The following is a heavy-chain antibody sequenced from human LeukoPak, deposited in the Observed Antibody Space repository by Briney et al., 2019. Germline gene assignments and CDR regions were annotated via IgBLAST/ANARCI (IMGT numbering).Heavy chain of an antibody. CDR3: ARARYVNSFYAFDI. Sequence: PSETLSLTCTVSGCSISSYYWSWIRLPPGKGLDWIGYLSKSGNTNYIPSLKTRGTIFGDTYKNQFFLKLSFVTAADTAVYYCARARYVNSFYAFDIWGQGTLVTVSS. CDR2: LSKSGNT. V-gene: IGHV4-59*01. CDR1: GCSISSYY. J-gene: IGHJ3*02. D-gene: IGHD3-9*01.